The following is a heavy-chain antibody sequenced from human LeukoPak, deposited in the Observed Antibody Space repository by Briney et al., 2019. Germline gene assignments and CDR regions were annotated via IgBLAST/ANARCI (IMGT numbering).Heavy chain of an antibody. J-gene: IGHJ4*02. Sequence: ASVKVSCKASGGTFSSYAISWVRQAPGQGLEWMGWIHPNSGGTNYAQKFQGRVTMTRDTSITTAYMEMSRLRSDDTALYYCARSPHILTGENFDYWGQGTLVTVSS. D-gene: IGHD3-9*01. CDR1: GGTFSSYA. V-gene: IGHV1-2*02. CDR2: IHPNSGGT. CDR3: ARSPHILTGENFDY.